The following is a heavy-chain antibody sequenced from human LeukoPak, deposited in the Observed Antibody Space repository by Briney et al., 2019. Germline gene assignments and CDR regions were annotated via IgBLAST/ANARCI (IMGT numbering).Heavy chain of an antibody. CDR2: ISSSSSTI. D-gene: IGHD3-22*01. CDR3: VRKGLNYYYNSGYFY. CDR1: GFTFSSYS. J-gene: IGHJ4*02. V-gene: IGHV3-48*01. Sequence: PGGSLRLSCAASGFTFSSYSMNWVRQAPGKGLEWVSYISSSSSTIYYADSVKGRFTISRDNAKNSLYLQMNSLRADDTAVYYCVRKGLNYYYNSGYFYWGQGILVTVSS.